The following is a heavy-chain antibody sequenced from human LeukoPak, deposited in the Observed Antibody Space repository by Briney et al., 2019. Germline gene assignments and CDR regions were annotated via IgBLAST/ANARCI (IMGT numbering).Heavy chain of an antibody. V-gene: IGHV3-66*01. CDR1: GFTASSNY. CDR2: IYSGGGT. Sequence: GGSLRLSCAASGFTASSNYMSWVRPAPGEGLEWVSVIYSGGGTYYADSVKGRFTISRDNSKNTLYLQMNSLRAEDTAVYYCARVNFYGSGSYYRYNWFDPWGQGTLVTVSS. J-gene: IGHJ5*02. D-gene: IGHD3-10*01. CDR3: ARVNFYGSGSYYRYNWFDP.